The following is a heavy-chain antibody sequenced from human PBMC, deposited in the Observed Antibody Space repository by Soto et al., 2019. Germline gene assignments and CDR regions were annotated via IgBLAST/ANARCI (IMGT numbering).Heavy chain of an antibody. V-gene: IGHV4-59*01. Sequence: QVQLQESGPGLVKPSETLSLTCTVSGGSFSSFYCDWIRQPPGKGLEWIGYVYYSGTTYYNPSLKSRVIISVDTAKNECSLSLTSVTAAGTAVYYCARGGVRYSFAPWGQGTLVTVSS. CDR3: ARGGVRYSFAP. CDR1: GGSFSSFY. J-gene: IGHJ5*02. CDR2: VYYSGTT.